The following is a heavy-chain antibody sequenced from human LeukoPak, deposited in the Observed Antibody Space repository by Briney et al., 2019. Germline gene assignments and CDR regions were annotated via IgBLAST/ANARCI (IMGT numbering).Heavy chain of an antibody. CDR1: GFTFSSYW. Sequence: GGSLRLSCAASGFTFSSYWMQWVRQAPGKGLVWVSRINSDGSSTSYADSVKGRFTISRDNAKNTLYLQMNSLRAKDTAVYYCAVVVVAATAFDIWGQGTMVTVSS. V-gene: IGHV3-74*01. CDR2: INSDGSST. D-gene: IGHD2-15*01. CDR3: AVVVVAATAFDI. J-gene: IGHJ3*02.